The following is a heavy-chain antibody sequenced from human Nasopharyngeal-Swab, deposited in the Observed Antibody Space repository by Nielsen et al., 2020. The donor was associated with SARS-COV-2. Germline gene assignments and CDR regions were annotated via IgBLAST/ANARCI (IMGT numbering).Heavy chain of an antibody. J-gene: IGHJ4*02. V-gene: IGHV3-30*18. CDR2: ISYDGSNK. Sequence: WIRQPPGKGLEWVAVISYDGSNKYYADSVKGRSTISRDNSKNTLYLQMNSLKAEDTAVYYCAKAFAPTAVAGTATLGYWGQGTLVTVSS. CDR3: AKAFAPTAVAGTATLGY. D-gene: IGHD6-19*01.